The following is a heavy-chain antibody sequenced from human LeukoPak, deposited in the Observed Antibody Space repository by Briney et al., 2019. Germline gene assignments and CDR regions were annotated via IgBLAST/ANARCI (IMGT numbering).Heavy chain of an antibody. Sequence: GRSLRLSCAASGFTFSSYGMHRVRQAPGKGLEWVAVIWYDGSNKYYADSVKGRFTISRDNSKNTLYLQMNSLRAEDTAVYYCAKEGYYDSSGYYVYYFDYWGQGTLVTVSS. CDR1: GFTFSSYG. CDR3: AKEGYYDSSGYYVYYFDY. CDR2: IWYDGSNK. D-gene: IGHD3-22*01. J-gene: IGHJ4*02. V-gene: IGHV3-33*06.